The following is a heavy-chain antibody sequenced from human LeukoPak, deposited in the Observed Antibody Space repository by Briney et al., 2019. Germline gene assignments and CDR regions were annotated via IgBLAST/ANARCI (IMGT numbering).Heavy chain of an antibody. D-gene: IGHD3-3*01. J-gene: IGHJ5*02. V-gene: IGHV4-38-2*02. Sequence: KSSETLSLTCTVSGYSISSDYYWGWIRQPPGKGLEWIGSIHHSERTYYNPSLKSRVTISVDTSKNQFSLKLSSVTAADTAVYYCARDHLANLASRLFDPWGQGTLVTVSS. CDR1: GYSISSDYY. CDR2: IHHSERT. CDR3: ARDHLANLASRLFDP.